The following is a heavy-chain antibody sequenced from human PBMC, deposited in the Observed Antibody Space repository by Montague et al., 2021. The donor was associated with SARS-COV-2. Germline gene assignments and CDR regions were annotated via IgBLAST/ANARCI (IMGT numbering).Heavy chain of an antibody. D-gene: IGHD3-3*01. J-gene: IGHJ6*03. CDR3: ARGDFGVVIIPYYYYMDV. Sequence: SETLSLTCAVYGGSFSGYYWSWIRQPPGKGLEWIATIHYSGSTYYKPSXXSRLTISVDTSKNQFSLGLSSVTAADTAVYYCARGDFGVVIIPYYYYMDVWGKGTTVTVSS. V-gene: IGHV4-34*01. CDR2: IHYSGST. CDR1: GGSFSGYY.